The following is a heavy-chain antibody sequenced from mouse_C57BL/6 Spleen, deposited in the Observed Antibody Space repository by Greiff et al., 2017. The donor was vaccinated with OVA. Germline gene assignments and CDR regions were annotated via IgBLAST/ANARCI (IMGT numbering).Heavy chain of an antibody. Sequence: EVQRVESGGGLVKPGGSLKLSCAASGFTFSDYGMHWVRQAPEKGLEWVAYISSGSSTIYYADTVTGRFTITRDNAKNTLFLQMTSLRSEDTAMYYCASIDYYGSEVWWYFDVWGTGTTVTVSS. D-gene: IGHD1-1*01. J-gene: IGHJ1*03. CDR3: ASIDYYGSEVWWYFDV. CDR2: ISSGSSTI. CDR1: GFTFSDYG. V-gene: IGHV5-17*01.